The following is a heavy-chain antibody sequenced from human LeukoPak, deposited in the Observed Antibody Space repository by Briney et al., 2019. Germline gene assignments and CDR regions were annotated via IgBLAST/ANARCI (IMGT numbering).Heavy chain of an antibody. CDR1: GFTVSRNY. CDR2: IYSDGST. Sequence: GGSLRLSCTASGFTVSRNYMSWVRQAPGKGLEWVSIIYSDGSTYYADSVKGRFTISRDNSKNTLYLQMNSLRAEDTAVYYCARVTFNYFGSGDAFDIWGQGTMVTVSS. V-gene: IGHV3-66*01. D-gene: IGHD3-10*01. J-gene: IGHJ3*02. CDR3: ARVTFNYFGSGDAFDI.